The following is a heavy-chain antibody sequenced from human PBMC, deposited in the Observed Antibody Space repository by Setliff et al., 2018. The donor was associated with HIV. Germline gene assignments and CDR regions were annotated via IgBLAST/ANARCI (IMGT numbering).Heavy chain of an antibody. CDR2: MNPNSGNT. J-gene: IGHJ6*03. Sequence: ASVKVSCKASGYTFTTNDINWVRQATGQGLEWMGWMNPNSGNTGYAQKFQGRVTMTRDTSISTAYMELNNLKFEDTAVYYCARARRDSYDRGRRNHYYIDVWGKGTTVTVSS. D-gene: IGHD3-22*01. V-gene: IGHV1-8*02. CDR3: ARARRDSYDRGRRNHYYIDV. CDR1: GYTFTTND.